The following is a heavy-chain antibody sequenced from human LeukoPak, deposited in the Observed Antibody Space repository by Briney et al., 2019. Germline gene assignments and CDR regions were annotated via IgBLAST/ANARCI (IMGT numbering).Heavy chain of an antibody. J-gene: IGHJ4*02. Sequence: SVKISCKASGGTFSSYAISWVRQAPGQGLEWMGGIIPIFGTANYAQKFQGRVTITADKSTSTAYMELSSLRSEDTAVYYCAFDVWGSYRYARLGYWGQGTLVTVSS. V-gene: IGHV1-69*06. CDR3: AFDVWGSYRYARLGY. CDR1: GGTFSSYA. D-gene: IGHD3-16*02. CDR2: IIPIFGTA.